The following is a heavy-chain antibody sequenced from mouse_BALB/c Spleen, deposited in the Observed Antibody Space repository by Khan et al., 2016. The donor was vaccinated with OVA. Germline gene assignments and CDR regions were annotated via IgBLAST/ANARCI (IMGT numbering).Heavy chain of an antibody. CDR2: INSGGSFT. V-gene: IGHV5-9-3*01. D-gene: IGHD1-1*01. CDR3: ARQGIEDYYYLYDMDF. CDR1: GFTFSRYA. J-gene: IGHJ4*01. Sequence: EVELVESGGGLVKPGGSLKLSCAASGFTFSRYAMSWVRQTPEKRLEWVATINSGGSFTYYPASVKGQSTISRDKAKNTLFLQMSSLRSEDTAMYYCARQGIEDYYYLYDMDFQGQGASGTVS.